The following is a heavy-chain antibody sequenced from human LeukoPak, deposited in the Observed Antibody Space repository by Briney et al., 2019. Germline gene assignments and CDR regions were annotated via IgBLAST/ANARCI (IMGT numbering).Heavy chain of an antibody. CDR1: GFTFSNAW. CDR2: IKSKTDGGTV. CDR3: TARRIAVAGQYDS. J-gene: IGHJ4*02. Sequence: GGSLRLSCAASGFTFSNAWMNWVRQAPGKGLEWVGRIKSKTDGGTVDYAAPVKGRFTISRDDSKNTLCLQMNSLKTDDTAVYYCTARRIAVAGQYDSWGQGTLVTVSS. D-gene: IGHD6-19*01. V-gene: IGHV3-15*01.